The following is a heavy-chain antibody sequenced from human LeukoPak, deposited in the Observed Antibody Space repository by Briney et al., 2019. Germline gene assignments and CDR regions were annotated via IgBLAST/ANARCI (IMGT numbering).Heavy chain of an antibody. V-gene: IGHV4-59*01. D-gene: IGHD3-22*01. J-gene: IGHJ5*02. CDR2: IYYSGST. Sequence: SETLSLTCPVSGGSISSYYWSWLRQPPGKGLEGIGYIYYSGSTNYNPSLKSRVTISVDTSKNQFSLKLSSVTAADTAVYYCARDAPYYYDSSGSNNWFDPWGQGTLVTVSS. CDR3: ARDAPYYYDSSGSNNWFDP. CDR1: GGSISSYY.